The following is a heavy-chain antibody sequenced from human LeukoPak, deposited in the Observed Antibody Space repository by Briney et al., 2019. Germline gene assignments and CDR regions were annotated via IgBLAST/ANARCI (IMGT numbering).Heavy chain of an antibody. J-gene: IGHJ6*02. CDR2: IYPADSDT. V-gene: IGHV5-51*01. D-gene: IGHD3-16*02. CDR1: GYTFTSYW. CDR3: ARIYRSMDV. Sequence: GESLKISCKSSGYTFTSYWIGWVRQMPGKGLEWMGIIYPADSDTRYSPSFQGQVTISADKSIGSAYLQWSSLKASDTAMYYCARIYRSMDVWGQGTTVTVSS.